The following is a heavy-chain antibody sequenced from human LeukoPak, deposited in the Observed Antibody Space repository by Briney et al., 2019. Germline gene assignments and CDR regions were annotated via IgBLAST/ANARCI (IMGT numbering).Heavy chain of an antibody. CDR3: AKDLDILTGYYTFDY. J-gene: IGHJ4*02. V-gene: IGHV3-30*02. CDR2: IRYDGSNK. D-gene: IGHD3-9*01. CDR1: GFTFSSYE. Sequence: GGSLRLSCAASGFTFSSYEMNWVRQAPGRGLEWVAFIRYDGSNKYYADSVKGRFTISRDNSKNTLYLQMNSLRAEDTAVYYCAKDLDILTGYYTFDYWGQGTLVTVSS.